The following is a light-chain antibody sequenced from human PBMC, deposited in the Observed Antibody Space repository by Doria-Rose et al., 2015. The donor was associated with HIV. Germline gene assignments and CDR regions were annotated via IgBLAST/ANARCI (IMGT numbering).Light chain of an antibody. J-gene: IGKJ3*01. Sequence: EIVMTQSPESLGMSLGERATLNCKSNQSLLYTSKNYLAWYQQKSGQPPKLLIYWASTRRSGVPARFSGGGSGTDFTLTISSLEAEDVAVYYCQQYYDTPSFGPGTTVDIK. V-gene: IGKV4-1*01. CDR2: WAS. CDR3: QQYYDTPS. CDR1: QSLLYTSKNY.